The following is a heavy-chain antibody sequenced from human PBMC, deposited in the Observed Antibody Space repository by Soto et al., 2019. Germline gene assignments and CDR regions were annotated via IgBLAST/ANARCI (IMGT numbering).Heavy chain of an antibody. V-gene: IGHV3-23*01. CDR1: GFTFSSYA. D-gene: IGHD3-22*01. CDR2: ISGSGGST. Sequence: GGSLRLSCAASGFTFSSYAMSWVRQAPGKGLEWVSAISGSGGSTYYADSVKGRFTISRDNSKNTLYLQMNSLRAEDTAVYYCASQDSSGYYYFDYWGQGTLVTVSS. CDR3: ASQDSSGYYYFDY. J-gene: IGHJ4*02.